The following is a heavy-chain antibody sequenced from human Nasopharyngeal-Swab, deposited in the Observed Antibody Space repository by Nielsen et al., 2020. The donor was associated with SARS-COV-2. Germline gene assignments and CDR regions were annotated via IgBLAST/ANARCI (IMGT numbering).Heavy chain of an antibody. D-gene: IGHD6-13*01. V-gene: IGHV4-31*02. CDR3: ARGQQLVTMDV. CDR2: IYYSEST. Sequence: WIRQPPGKGLEWIGYIYYSESTYYNPSLKSRVTISVDTSKNQFSLKLSSVTAADTAVYYCARGQQLVTMDVWGKGTTVTVSS. J-gene: IGHJ6*04.